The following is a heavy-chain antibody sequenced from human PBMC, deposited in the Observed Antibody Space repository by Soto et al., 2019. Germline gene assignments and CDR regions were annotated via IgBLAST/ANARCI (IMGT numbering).Heavy chain of an antibody. CDR3: ARRYGDPSSATGFDY. Sequence: QVQLVQSGAEVKKPGASVKVSCKASGYTFSIYSITWVRQAPGQGLEWMGGINTYSGKTYYAQKFQGRVTMTTDTSTSTAYMDMRSLRSDDTAVYYCARRYGDPSSATGFDYWGQVTLVSVSS. J-gene: IGHJ4*02. D-gene: IGHD2-21*02. CDR1: GYTFSIYS. CDR2: INTYSGKT. V-gene: IGHV1-18*01.